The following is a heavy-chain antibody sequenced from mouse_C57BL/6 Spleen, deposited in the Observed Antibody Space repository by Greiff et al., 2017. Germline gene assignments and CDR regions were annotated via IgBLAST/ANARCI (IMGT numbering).Heavy chain of an antibody. J-gene: IGHJ3*01. CDR2: ISDGGSYT. D-gene: IGHD1-1*01. CDR3: ASDYYGSSPFAY. V-gene: IGHV5-4*01. CDR1: GFTFSSYA. Sequence: EVQLVESGGGLVKPGGSLTLSCAASGFTFSSYAMSWVRQTPEKRLEWVATISDGGSYTYYPDNVKGRFTISRDNAKNNLYLQMSHLKSEDTAMYYCASDYYGSSPFAYWGQGTLVTVSA.